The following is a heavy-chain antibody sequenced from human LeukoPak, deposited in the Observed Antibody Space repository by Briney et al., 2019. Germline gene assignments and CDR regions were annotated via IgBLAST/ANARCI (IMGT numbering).Heavy chain of an antibody. D-gene: IGHD4-11*01. V-gene: IGHV4-39*07. CDR1: GVSISSSNSY. CDR2: INYSGRT. CDR3: ARRGGLNDYKPYDY. Sequence: PSETLSLTCTVSGVSISSSNSYWGWIRQPPGKRLEPIGSINYSGRTYYNPSLKSRVTISVATSKNQFSLKLSSVTAADTAVYYCARRGGLNDYKPYDYWGQGTLVTVSS. J-gene: IGHJ4*02.